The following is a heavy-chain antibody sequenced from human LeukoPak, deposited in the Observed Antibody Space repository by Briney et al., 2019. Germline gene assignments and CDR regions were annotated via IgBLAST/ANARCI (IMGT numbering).Heavy chain of an antibody. CDR1: GGSINSFY. D-gene: IGHD5-18*01. CDR3: ARVRGYSYDY. Sequence: SETLSLTCTVSGGSINSFYWSWIRQPAGKGLEWIGRLSTNEDTYYNPSLENRVTISVDTSKNQFSLKLTSVTAADTAVYYCARVRGYSYDYWGQGTLVTVSS. CDR2: LSTNEDT. V-gene: IGHV4-4*07. J-gene: IGHJ4*02.